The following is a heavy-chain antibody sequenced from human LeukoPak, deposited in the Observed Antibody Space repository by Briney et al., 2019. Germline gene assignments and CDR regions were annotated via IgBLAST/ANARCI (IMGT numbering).Heavy chain of an antibody. Sequence: ASVKVSCTASGYTFTGYYMHWVRQAPGQGLEWMGWINPNSGGTNYAQKFQGRVTMTRDTSISTAYMELSRLRSDDTAVYYCARDQSGYDSSGPHDYWGQGTLVTVSS. V-gene: IGHV1-2*02. CDR2: INPNSGGT. D-gene: IGHD3-22*01. CDR1: GYTFTGYY. J-gene: IGHJ4*02. CDR3: ARDQSGYDSSGPHDY.